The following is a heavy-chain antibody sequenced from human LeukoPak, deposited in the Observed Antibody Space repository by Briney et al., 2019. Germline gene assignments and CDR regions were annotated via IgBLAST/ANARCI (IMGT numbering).Heavy chain of an antibody. J-gene: IGHJ4*02. CDR1: GGAFSSYA. Sequence: ASVKVSCKASGGAFSSYAISWVRQAPGQGLEWMGRIIPIFGTANYAQKVQGRVTITTDESTSTAYMELSSLRSEDTAVYYCASQPLRRNSSGPPQEFDYWGQGTLVTVSS. D-gene: IGHD3-22*01. V-gene: IGHV1-69*05. CDR3: ASQPLRRNSSGPPQEFDY. CDR2: IIPIFGTA.